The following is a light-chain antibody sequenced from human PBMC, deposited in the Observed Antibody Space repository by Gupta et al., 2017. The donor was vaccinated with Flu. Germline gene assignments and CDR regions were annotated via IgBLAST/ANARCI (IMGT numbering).Light chain of an antibody. CDR1: QGLNIY. V-gene: IGKV1-39*01. Sequence: DIQMTQSPSSLSASVGDRVTITCRASQGLNIYLNWYQQKPGTAPKLLIYAASTLQGGVPSRFSGSGSGTDFTLTINRLEPEDFATYYCQQCDSTPWTFGQGTKVEIK. CDR3: QQCDSTPWT. J-gene: IGKJ1*01. CDR2: AAS.